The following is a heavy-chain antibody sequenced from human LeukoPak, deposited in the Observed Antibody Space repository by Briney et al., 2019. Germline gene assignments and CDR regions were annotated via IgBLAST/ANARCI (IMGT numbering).Heavy chain of an antibody. Sequence: GESLKISCKGSGYSFTSYWIGWVRQMPGEGLEWMGIIYPGDSDTRYSPSFQGQVTISADKSISTAYLQWSSLKASDTAMYYCARRGYYYDSSGYYFDAFDIWGQGTMVTVSS. D-gene: IGHD3-22*01. CDR3: ARRGYYYDSSGYYFDAFDI. CDR2: IYPGDSDT. CDR1: GYSFTSYW. V-gene: IGHV5-51*01. J-gene: IGHJ3*02.